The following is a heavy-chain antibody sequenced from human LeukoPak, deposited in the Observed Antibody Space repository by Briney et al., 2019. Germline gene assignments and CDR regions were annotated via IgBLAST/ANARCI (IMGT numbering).Heavy chain of an antibody. CDR3: ARGSSSWPYYFDY. V-gene: IGHV3-43*01. D-gene: IGHD6-13*01. CDR2: ISWDGGST. Sequence: PGGSLRLSCAASGFTFDDYTMHWVRQAPGKGLEWVSLISWDGGSTYYADSVKGRFTISRDNAKNSLYLQMNSLRAEDTAVYYCARGSSSWPYYFDYWGQGTLVTVSS. CDR1: GFTFDDYT. J-gene: IGHJ4*02.